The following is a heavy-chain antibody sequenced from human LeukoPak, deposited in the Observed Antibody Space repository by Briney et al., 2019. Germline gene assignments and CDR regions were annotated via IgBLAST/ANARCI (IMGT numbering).Heavy chain of an antibody. J-gene: IGHJ3*02. Sequence: ASVKVSCKASGYTFTGYYMHWVRQAPGQGLEWMGRINPNSGGTNYAQKFQGRVTMTRDTSISTAYMELSRLRSDDTAVYYCAAQDSSGYYYNPTDAFDIWGQGTTVTVSS. D-gene: IGHD3-22*01. CDR1: GYTFTGYY. CDR3: AAQDSSGYYYNPTDAFDI. CDR2: INPNSGGT. V-gene: IGHV1-2*06.